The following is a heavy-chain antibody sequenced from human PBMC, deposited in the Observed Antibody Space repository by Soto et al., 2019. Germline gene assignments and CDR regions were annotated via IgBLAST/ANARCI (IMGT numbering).Heavy chain of an antibody. CDR1: GFTFSWNG. CDR3: AREFMTTVTYFDY. D-gene: IGHD4-17*01. CDR2: TRNKANSFTT. J-gene: IGHJ4*02. V-gene: IGHV3-72*01. Sequence: GGSLRLSCAASGFTFSWNGMHWVRQAPGKGLEWVGRTRNKANSFTTEYAASVKGRFTIFRDDSKNSLYLQMSSLKTEDTAMYYCAREFMTTVTYFDYWGQGTLVTVSS.